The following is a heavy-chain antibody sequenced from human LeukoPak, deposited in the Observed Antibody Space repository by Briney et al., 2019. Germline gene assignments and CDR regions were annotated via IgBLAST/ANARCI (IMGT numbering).Heavy chain of an antibody. J-gene: IGHJ4*02. Sequence: GGSLRLSCAASGFTFSSYGMHWVRQAPGEGLEWVAVIWYDGSNKYYADSVKGRFTISRDNSKNTLYLQMNSLRAEDTAVYYCAKPGYGDYFDYWGQGTLVTVSS. CDR1: GFTFSSYG. V-gene: IGHV3-33*06. D-gene: IGHD4-17*01. CDR2: IWYDGSNK. CDR3: AKPGYGDYFDY.